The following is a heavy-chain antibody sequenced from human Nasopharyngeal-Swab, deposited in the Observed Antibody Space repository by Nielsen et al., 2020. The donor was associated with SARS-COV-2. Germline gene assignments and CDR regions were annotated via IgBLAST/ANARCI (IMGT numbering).Heavy chain of an antibody. CDR1: GYSFSSYW. CDR2: IDPSDSYT. Sequence: GGSLRLSCKGSGYSFSSYWITWVRQMPGKGLEWMGRIDPSDSYTNYSPSFQGYVTISADKSISTAYLQWSSLKASDTAMYYCAANYYDSSGYFYWFDPWGQGTLVTVSS. D-gene: IGHD3-22*01. J-gene: IGHJ5*02. CDR3: AANYYDSSGYFYWFDP. V-gene: IGHV5-10-1*01.